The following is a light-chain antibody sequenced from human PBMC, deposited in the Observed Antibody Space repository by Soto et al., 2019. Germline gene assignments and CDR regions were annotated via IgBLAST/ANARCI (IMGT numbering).Light chain of an antibody. CDR2: GAS. J-gene: IGKJ4*01. CDR1: QSVSSN. CDR3: QQYNNWPLT. V-gene: IGKV3-15*01. Sequence: EIVMTQSPATLSVSPGERATLSCRASQSVSSNLAWYHQKPGQAPRLLIYGASTRATGIPARLSGSGSGTEFTLTISSLQSEDFAVYYCQQYNNWPLTFGGVTKVEIK.